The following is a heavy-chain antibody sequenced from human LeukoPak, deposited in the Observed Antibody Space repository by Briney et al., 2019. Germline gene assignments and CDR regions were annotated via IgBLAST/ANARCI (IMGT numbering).Heavy chain of an antibody. CDR3: AKDSVVVVPAAVEYFQH. V-gene: IGHV3-23*01. J-gene: IGHJ1*01. D-gene: IGHD2-2*01. Sequence: PGGSLRLSCAASGFTFSSYAMSWVRQAPGKGLEWVSGISASGGSTHYADSVKGRFTISRDNSKNTLYLQMNRLRAEDTAVYYCAKDSVVVVPAAVEYFQHWGQGTLVTVSS. CDR1: GFTFSSYA. CDR2: ISASGGST.